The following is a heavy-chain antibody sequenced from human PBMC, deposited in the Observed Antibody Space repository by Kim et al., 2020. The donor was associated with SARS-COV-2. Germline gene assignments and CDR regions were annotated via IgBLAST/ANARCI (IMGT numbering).Heavy chain of an antibody. V-gene: IGHV1-69*13. CDR2: IIPIFGTA. J-gene: IGHJ6*02. CDR3: ARDLPSYYYGMDV. CDR1: GGTFSSYA. Sequence: SVKVSCKASGGTFSSYAISWVRQAPGQGLEWMGGIIPIFGTANYAQKFQGRVTITADESTSTAYMELSSLRSEDTAVYYCARDLPSYYYGMDVWGQGTTVTVSS.